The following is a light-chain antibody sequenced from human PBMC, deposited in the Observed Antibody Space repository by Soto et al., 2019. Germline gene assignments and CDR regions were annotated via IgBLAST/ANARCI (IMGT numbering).Light chain of an antibody. CDR1: QSVLYTSNNRNY. CDR2: WAS. V-gene: IGKV4-1*01. Sequence: DIVMTQFPDSLAVSLGERATINCKSSQSVLYTSNNRNYLAWYQQKPGQPPKLLIYWASTRESGVPDRFSGSGSGTDFTLTVSSLQAEDVAVYYCQQYHSTPWTFGQGTKVEIK. J-gene: IGKJ1*01. CDR3: QQYHSTPWT.